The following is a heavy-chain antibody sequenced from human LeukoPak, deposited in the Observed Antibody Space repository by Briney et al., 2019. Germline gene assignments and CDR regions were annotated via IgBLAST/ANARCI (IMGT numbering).Heavy chain of an antibody. CDR1: GFTFSDYY. CDR3: ARVGNGDYRYYFYMDV. D-gene: IGHD4-17*01. J-gene: IGHJ6*03. Sequence: GGSLRLSCAASGFTFSDYYMSWIRQARGKGLEWVSYISSSGSTIYYADSVKGRFTISRDNAKNSLYLQMNSLRAEDTAVYYCARVGNGDYRYYFYMDVWGKGTTVTISS. CDR2: ISSSGSTI. V-gene: IGHV3-11*01.